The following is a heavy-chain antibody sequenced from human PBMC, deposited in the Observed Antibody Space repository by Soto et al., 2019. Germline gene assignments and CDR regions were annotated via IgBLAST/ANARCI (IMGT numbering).Heavy chain of an antibody. CDR2: MNPNTGNS. J-gene: IGHJ4*02. Sequence: GSSVKVSFKSSGYTFTSYDIYWVLQATGQGLEWMGWMNPNTGNSGYAQKFQGRVTMTSDTSISTAHMELSSLRSEDTAVYYCARRAETNGWNGFGADKYYFDFWGQGTLVTVSS. D-gene: IGHD1-1*01. V-gene: IGHV1-8*01. CDR3: ARRAETNGWNGFGADKYYFDF. CDR1: GYTFTSYD.